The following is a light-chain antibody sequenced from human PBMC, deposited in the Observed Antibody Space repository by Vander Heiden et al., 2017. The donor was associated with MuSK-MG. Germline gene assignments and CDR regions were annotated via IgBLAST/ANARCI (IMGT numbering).Light chain of an antibody. CDR3: RQHNTYPLT. CDR2: AAS. CDR1: QGIRND. J-gene: IGKJ4*01. Sequence: DIWMSQSPSCLSASVTDSVIITCRASQGIRNDLAWYQHKPGKAPERLIYAASRLQSGVPSRFSGSASGTEFTLTITILQPEDFTTYYCRQHNTYPLTFGGGTKVEIK. V-gene: IGKV1-17*01.